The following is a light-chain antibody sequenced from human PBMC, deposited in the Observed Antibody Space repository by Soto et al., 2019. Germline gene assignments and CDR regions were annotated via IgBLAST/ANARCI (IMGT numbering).Light chain of an antibody. Sequence: DIVMTQTPLSLPVTPGEPASISCGSSQSLLDSDDGNTYLDWYLQKPGQSPQLLIYTVSYRASGVPDRFSDSGSGTDFTLKISRVEAEDVGVYYCMQRIEFPLTFGGGPKVDIK. J-gene: IGKJ4*01. V-gene: IGKV2-40*01. CDR2: TVS. CDR1: QSLLDSDDGNTY. CDR3: MQRIEFPLT.